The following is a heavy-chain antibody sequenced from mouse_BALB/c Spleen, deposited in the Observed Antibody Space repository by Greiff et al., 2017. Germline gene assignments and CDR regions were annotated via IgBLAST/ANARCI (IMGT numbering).Heavy chain of an antibody. V-gene: IGHV1-5*01. J-gene: IGHJ4*01. Sequence: EVQLVESGTVLARPGASVKMSCKASGYSFTSYWMHWVKQRPGQGLEWIGAIYPGNSDTSYNQKFKGKAKLTAVTSASTAYMELSSLTNEDSAVYYCTRRRANYYGSSYYAMDYWGQGTSVTVSS. CDR3: TRRRANYYGSSYYAMDY. CDR1: GYSFTSYW. CDR2: IYPGNSDT. D-gene: IGHD1-1*01.